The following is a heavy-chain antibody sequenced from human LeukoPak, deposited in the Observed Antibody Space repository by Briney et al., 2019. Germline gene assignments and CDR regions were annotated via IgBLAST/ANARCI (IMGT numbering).Heavy chain of an antibody. Sequence: GGSLRLSCAASGFTFSSYAMSWVRQAPGKGLEWVAVISYDGSNKYYADSVKGRFTISRDNSKNTLYLQMNSLRAEDTAVYYCAKAVATGNYYYYMDVWGKGTTVTVSS. V-gene: IGHV3-30*18. CDR3: AKAVATGNYYYYMDV. J-gene: IGHJ6*03. D-gene: IGHD5-12*01. CDR1: GFTFSSYA. CDR2: ISYDGSNK.